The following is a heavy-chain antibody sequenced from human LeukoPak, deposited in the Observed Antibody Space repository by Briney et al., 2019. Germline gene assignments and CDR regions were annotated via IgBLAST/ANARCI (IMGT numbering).Heavy chain of an antibody. D-gene: IGHD5-12*01. J-gene: IGHJ4*02. CDR2: TYYKATSYF. Sequence: SQTLSLTCVLSGDSFSSNTAAWNWIRQSRSRGLEWLVRTYYKATSYFDYATSVESRLTIQSDTSKNQFSMQLSSVTPEDTAVYYCARDLAGFNGYAYYLDYWGQGLLVTVSS. V-gene: IGHV6-1*01. CDR1: GDSFSSNTAA. CDR3: ARDLAGFNGYAYYLDY.